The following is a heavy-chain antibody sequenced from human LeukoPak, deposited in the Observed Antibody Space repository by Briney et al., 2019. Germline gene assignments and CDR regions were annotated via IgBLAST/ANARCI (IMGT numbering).Heavy chain of an antibody. CDR3: ASIGHYVWGSYRYVAAFDI. J-gene: IGHJ3*02. V-gene: IGHV4-34*01. Sequence: SETLSLTCAVYGGSFSGYYWSWIRQPPGKGLEWFGEINHSGSTNYNPSLKSRVTISVDTSKNQFSLKLSSVTAADTAVYYCASIGHYVWGSYRYVAAFDIWGQGTMVTVSS. D-gene: IGHD3-16*02. CDR1: GGSFSGYY. CDR2: INHSGST.